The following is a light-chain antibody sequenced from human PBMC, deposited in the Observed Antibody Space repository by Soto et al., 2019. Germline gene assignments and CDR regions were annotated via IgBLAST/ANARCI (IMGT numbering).Light chain of an antibody. Sequence: DIQLTQSPSFLSASLGDRVTISCRASQAMNAYVAWYQQRPGKAPKLLIHTASTLQSGVPSRFSGSGYGTEFTLTISSLQPEDFATYYCQQRHSYPITFGQGTRLEIK. CDR2: TAS. CDR1: QAMNAY. CDR3: QQRHSYPIT. V-gene: IGKV1-9*01. J-gene: IGKJ5*01.